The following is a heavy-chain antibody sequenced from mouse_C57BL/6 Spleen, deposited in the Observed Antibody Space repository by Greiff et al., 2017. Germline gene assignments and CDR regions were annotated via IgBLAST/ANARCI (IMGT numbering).Heavy chain of an antibody. CDR3: ARQNDGYYGYYAMDY. Sequence: EVQLVESGGGLVQPGGSLKLSCAASGFTFSDYGMAWVRQAPRKGPEWVAFISNLAYSIYYADTVTGRFTISRENAKNTLYLEMSSLRSEDTAMYYCARQNDGYYGYYAMDYWGQGTSVTVSS. D-gene: IGHD2-3*01. V-gene: IGHV5-15*01. CDR2: ISNLAYSI. J-gene: IGHJ4*01. CDR1: GFTFSDYG.